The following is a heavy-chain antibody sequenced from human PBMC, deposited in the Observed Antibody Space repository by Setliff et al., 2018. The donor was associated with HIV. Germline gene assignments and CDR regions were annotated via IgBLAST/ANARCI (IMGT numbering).Heavy chain of an antibody. CDR2: IYTSDII. J-gene: IGHJ5*02. CDR3: ARLFIPNYFDP. CDR1: GGFSDRYF. Sequence: PSETLSLTCTVSGGFSDRYFWSWVRQPPGKGLEWIGYIYTSDIIVYNPSLKSRVTMSVDTSTNQFSLKLSSVTAADTAVYYCARLFIPNYFDPWGQGTLVTVSS. D-gene: IGHD2-21*01. V-gene: IGHV4-4*08.